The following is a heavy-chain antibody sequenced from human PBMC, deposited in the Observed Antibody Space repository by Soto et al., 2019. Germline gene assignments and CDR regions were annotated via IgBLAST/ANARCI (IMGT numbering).Heavy chain of an antibody. V-gene: IGHV1-69*01. CDR3: ARGADTAMVRIPYYFDY. Sequence: QVQLVQSGAEVKKPGSSVKVSCKASGGTFSSYAISWVRQAPGQGLEWMGGIIPIFGTANYAQKFQGRVTITADQPTSTAYMELSSLRSEDTAVYYCARGADTAMVRIPYYFDYWGQGTLVTVSS. CDR1: GGTFSSYA. CDR2: IIPIFGTA. J-gene: IGHJ4*02. D-gene: IGHD5-18*01.